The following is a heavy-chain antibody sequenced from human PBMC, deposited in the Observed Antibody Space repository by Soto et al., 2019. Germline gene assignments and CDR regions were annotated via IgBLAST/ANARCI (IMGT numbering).Heavy chain of an antibody. CDR1: GFTFSSYA. CDR2: ISGSGGST. Sequence: EVQLLESGGGLVQPGGSLRLSCAASGFTFSSYAMSWVRQAPGKGLEWVSAISGSGGSTYYADSVKGRFTISRDNSKNTLYLQMNSLRAEDTAVYYCAKGGARYYYDSSGYYPVTDSPIQFDYWGQGTLVTVSS. CDR3: AKGGARYYYDSSGYYPVTDSPIQFDY. D-gene: IGHD3-22*01. V-gene: IGHV3-23*01. J-gene: IGHJ4*02.